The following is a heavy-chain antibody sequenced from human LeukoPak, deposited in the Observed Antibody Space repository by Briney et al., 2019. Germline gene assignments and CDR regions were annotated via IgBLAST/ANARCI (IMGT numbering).Heavy chain of an antibody. D-gene: IGHD1-1*01. J-gene: IGHJ4*02. CDR1: GYTFTSYD. V-gene: IGHV1-8*01. Sequence: ASVKVSCKASGYTFTSYDINWVRQATGQGREGMGWMNPNSGNTGYAQKFQGRVTMTRNTSISTAYMELSSLRSEDTAVYYCAREGGGWNEEQNWGQGTLVTVSS. CDR3: AREGGGWNEEQN. CDR2: MNPNSGNT.